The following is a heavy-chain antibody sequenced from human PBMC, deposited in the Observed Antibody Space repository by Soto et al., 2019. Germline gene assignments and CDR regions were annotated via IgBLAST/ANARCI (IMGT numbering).Heavy chain of an antibody. CDR1: CGSIISYY. CDR3: ASTSLIEGAKTHGAFDI. Sequence: SETLSLTCTFSCGSIISYYWSWIRQPPGKGLEWIGYIYYSGSTNYNPSLKSRVTISVDTSKNQFSLKLSSVTAADTAVYYCASTSLIEGAKTHGAFDIWGQGTMVTVSS. V-gene: IGHV4-59*01. J-gene: IGHJ3*02. D-gene: IGHD1-26*01. CDR2: IYYSGST.